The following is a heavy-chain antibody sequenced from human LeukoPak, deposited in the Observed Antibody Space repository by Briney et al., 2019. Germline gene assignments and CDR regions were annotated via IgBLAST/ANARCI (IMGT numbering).Heavy chain of an antibody. V-gene: IGHV3-7*01. D-gene: IGHD3-10*01. CDR3: ARGRSGSYGFFDY. J-gene: IGHJ4*02. CDR2: IKQDGTEK. Sequence: GGSLRLSCAASGFTFTTYWMGWVRQAPGKGLEWVANIKQDGTEKYYVDSVKGRFTISRDNAKNTVYLQMNSLRAEDTAVYYCARGRSGSYGFFDYWSLGNLVTVSS. CDR1: GFTFTTYW.